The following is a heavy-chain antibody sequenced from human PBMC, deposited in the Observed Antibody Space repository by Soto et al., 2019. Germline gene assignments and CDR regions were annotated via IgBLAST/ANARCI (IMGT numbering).Heavy chain of an antibody. Sequence: ETLSLTCTVSSDSFGSGSFYWSWIRQPPGEGLEWIGYIYYNGNTNYNPSLKSRVTISIDTSKNQFSLKLSSVTAADTAVYYCARRLFGGAKDYWGQGTLVTVSS. V-gene: IGHV4-61*01. CDR3: ARRLFGGAKDY. CDR1: SDSFGSGSFY. CDR2: IYYNGNT. D-gene: IGHD3-10*01. J-gene: IGHJ4*02.